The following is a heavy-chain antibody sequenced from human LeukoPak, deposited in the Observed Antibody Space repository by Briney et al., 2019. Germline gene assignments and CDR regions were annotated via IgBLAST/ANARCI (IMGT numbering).Heavy chain of an antibody. D-gene: IGHD3-3*01. Sequence: GGSLRLSCAASGFTFSSYWLSWVRRAPGEGLEWVANINHNGSEKYYVDSVKGRFTISRDNAKNSLFLQMNSLRAEDTAVYYCARDLRSVSRYDVFDIWGLGTMVTVSA. J-gene: IGHJ3*02. V-gene: IGHV3-7*03. CDR2: INHNGSEK. CDR3: ARDLRSVSRYDVFDI. CDR1: GFTFSSYW.